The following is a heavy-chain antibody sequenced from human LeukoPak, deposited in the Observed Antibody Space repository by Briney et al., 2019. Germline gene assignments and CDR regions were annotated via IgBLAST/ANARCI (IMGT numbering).Heavy chain of an antibody. Sequence: GGSLRLSCAASGFTFSSYGMHWVRQAPGRGLEWVAVIWYDGSNKYYADSVKGRFTISRDNSKNTLYLQMNSLRAEDTAVYYCVTVDRDAFDIWGQGTMATVSS. CDR1: GFTFSSYG. CDR3: VTVDRDAFDI. V-gene: IGHV3-33*01. CDR2: IWYDGSNK. J-gene: IGHJ3*02.